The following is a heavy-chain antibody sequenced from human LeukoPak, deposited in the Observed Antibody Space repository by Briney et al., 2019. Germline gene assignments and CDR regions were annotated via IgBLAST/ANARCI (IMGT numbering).Heavy chain of an antibody. CDR1: GYTVTSYG. D-gene: IGHD3-3*01. CDR3: ARSGYYDFWSGFDY. Sequence: ASVKVSCKASGYTVTSYGISWVRQAPGQGREWRGWISAYNGKTNDAQKLQGRVTMTTATSPSTAYMELRSLRSDDTAVYYCARSGYYDFWSGFDYWGQGTLVTVSS. V-gene: IGHV1-18*01. J-gene: IGHJ4*02. CDR2: ISAYNGKT.